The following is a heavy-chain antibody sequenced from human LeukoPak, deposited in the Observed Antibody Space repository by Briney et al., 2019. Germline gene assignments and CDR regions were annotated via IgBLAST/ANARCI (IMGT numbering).Heavy chain of an antibody. CDR1: GFTFSDYW. J-gene: IGHJ4*02. Sequence: GGSLRLSCAASGFTFSDYWMSWVRQAPGKGLEWVANIKQDGSEKNYVDSVKGRFIISRDNAKNSLYLQMNSLRAEDTGVYYCARDSPFGFYWGQGTLVTVSS. CDR2: IKQDGSEK. V-gene: IGHV3-7*01. D-gene: IGHD3-10*01. CDR3: ARDSPFGFY.